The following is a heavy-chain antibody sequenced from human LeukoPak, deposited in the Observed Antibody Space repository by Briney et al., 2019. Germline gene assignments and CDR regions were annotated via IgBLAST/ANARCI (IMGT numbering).Heavy chain of an antibody. CDR1: GGTFSSEA. D-gene: IGHD6-19*01. CDR2: IIPIFGRP. V-gene: IGHV1-69*05. CDR3: AKDTEVSSGWYVFPTLYYFDY. Sequence: SVKVSCKASGGTFSSEAFIWVRQAPGQGLEWMGGIIPIFGRPDYAQKFQDIVTITTDESTNTVYMELSSLRSEDTAVYYCAKDTEVSSGWYVFPTLYYFDYWGQGTLVTVSS. J-gene: IGHJ4*02.